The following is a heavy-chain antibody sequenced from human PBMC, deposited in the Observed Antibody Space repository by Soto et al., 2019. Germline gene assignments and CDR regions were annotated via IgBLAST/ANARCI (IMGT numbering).Heavy chain of an antibody. CDR2: ISAYNGNT. D-gene: IGHD6-13*01. Sequence: ASVKVSCKASGYTFTSYGISWVRQAPGQGLEWMGWISAYNGNTNYAQKLQGRVTMTTDTSTSTAYMELRSLRSDDTAVYYCASSIAARAPNWFDHWGQGTLVTVSS. J-gene: IGHJ5*02. V-gene: IGHV1-18*04. CDR3: ASSIAARAPNWFDH. CDR1: GYTFTSYG.